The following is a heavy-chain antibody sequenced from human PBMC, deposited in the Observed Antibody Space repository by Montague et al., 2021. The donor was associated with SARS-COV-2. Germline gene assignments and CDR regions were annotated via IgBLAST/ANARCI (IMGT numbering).Heavy chain of an antibody. D-gene: IGHD4-23*01. J-gene: IGHJ6*02. CDR3: ARARHRWVRVYYYNYGLDV. Sequence: CAISGDSVASDRGGWAGNTHAPSGVIEWVGRTYFRSKWSYDYADSLKGRLTITPDTSKNQFSLQLTSVTAEDTAQYFCARARHRWVRVYYYNYGLDVWGRGTAVTVSS. CDR1: GDSVASDRGG. V-gene: IGHV6-1*01. CDR2: TYFRSKWSY.